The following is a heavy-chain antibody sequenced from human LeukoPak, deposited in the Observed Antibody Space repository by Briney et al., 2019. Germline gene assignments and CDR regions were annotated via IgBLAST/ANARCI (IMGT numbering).Heavy chain of an antibody. Sequence: PGGSLRLSCAASGFTFDDYTFHWVRRAPGKGLEWVSLITWDGGTTYYAVSVKGRFTISRDNSKTSVYLQMNSLRSEDTALYYCTKERHCTTTSCPLDYWGQGTLDSVSS. CDR3: TKERHCTTTSCPLDY. CDR1: GFTFDDYT. J-gene: IGHJ4*02. V-gene: IGHV3-43*01. D-gene: IGHD2-2*01. CDR2: ITWDGGTT.